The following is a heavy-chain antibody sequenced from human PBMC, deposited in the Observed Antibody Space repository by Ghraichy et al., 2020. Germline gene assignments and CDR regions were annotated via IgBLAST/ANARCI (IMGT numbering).Heavy chain of an antibody. CDR3: ARPRGKLFDYGMDV. V-gene: IGHV4-34*01. Sequence: SETLSLTRAVYGGSFSGYYWSWIRQPPGKGLEWIGEINHSGSTNYNPSLKSRVTISVDTSKNQFSLKLSSVTAADTAVYYCARPRGKLFDYGMDVWGQGTTVTVSS. D-gene: IGHD4-23*01. CDR2: INHSGST. CDR1: GGSFSGYY. J-gene: IGHJ6*02.